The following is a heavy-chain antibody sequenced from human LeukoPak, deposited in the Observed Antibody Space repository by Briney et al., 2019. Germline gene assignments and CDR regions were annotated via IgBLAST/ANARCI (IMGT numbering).Heavy chain of an antibody. D-gene: IGHD4-17*01. V-gene: IGHV4-4*07. CDR2: IYTSGST. CDR1: GGSISSYY. CDR3: ARDLPLRLVDDYGDYAQPGGPYYYYYYGMDV. Sequence: PSETLSLTCTVSGGSISSYYWSWIRQPAGKGLEWIGRIYTSGSTNYNPSLKSRVTMSVDTSKSQFSLQLNSVTPEDTAVYYCARDLPLRLVDDYGDYAQPGGPYYYYYYGMDVWGQGTTVTVSS. J-gene: IGHJ6*02.